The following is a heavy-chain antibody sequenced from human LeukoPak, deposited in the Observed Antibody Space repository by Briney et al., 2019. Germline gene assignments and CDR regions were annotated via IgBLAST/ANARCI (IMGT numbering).Heavy chain of an antibody. J-gene: IGHJ5*02. CDR3: ARTFDDSRENWFDP. V-gene: IGHV1-3*01. Sequence: GASVKVSCKASGYTFTSYAMHWVRQAPGQRLEWMGWINAGNGNTKYSQKFQGRVTMTRDTSTSTVYMELSSLRSEDTAVYYCARTFDDSRENWFDPWGQGTLVTVSS. D-gene: IGHD2/OR15-2a*01. CDR2: INAGNGNT. CDR1: GYTFTSYA.